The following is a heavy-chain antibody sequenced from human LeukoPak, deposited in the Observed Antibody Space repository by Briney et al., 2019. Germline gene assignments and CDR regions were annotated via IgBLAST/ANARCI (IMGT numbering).Heavy chain of an antibody. V-gene: IGHV3-7*04. CDR3: TRVGYIDEGIDY. J-gene: IGHJ4*02. CDR2: IKQEGSKK. Sequence: GGSLRLSCVASGFPFSSYWMTWVRQAPGKGLEWVANIKQEGSKKSYADSVKGRFTISRDNAKNSLYLQMNSLRAEDTAIYYCTRVGYIDEGIDYWGQGTLVTVSS. CDR1: GFPFSSYW. D-gene: IGHD5-24*01.